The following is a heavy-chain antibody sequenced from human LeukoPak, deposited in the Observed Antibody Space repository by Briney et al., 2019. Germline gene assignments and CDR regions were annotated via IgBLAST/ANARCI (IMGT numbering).Heavy chain of an antibody. CDR3: ARDSSPDSATTYYDALDM. Sequence: GGSLRLSCAGSGFSFRRFWMTWVRQAPGRGLEWVANINGDGDGKRYADSVRDRFTISRDNARSLVFLQIHSLRDEDTALYYCARDSSPDSATTYYDALDMWGQGTMVTVSS. D-gene: IGHD1-1*01. CDR2: INGDGDGK. CDR1: GFSFRRFW. J-gene: IGHJ3*02. V-gene: IGHV3-7*01.